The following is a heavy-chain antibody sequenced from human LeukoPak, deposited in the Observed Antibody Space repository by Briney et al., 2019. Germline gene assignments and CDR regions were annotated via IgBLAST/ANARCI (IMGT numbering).Heavy chain of an antibody. Sequence: ASVKVSCKASGYTFTDYYMHWVRQAPGQGLEWMGWINPKDGGAIYAQEFQGRVTMTRDTSITTVYMELSRLRSDDTAVYYCARDLQDYGSGTYGGDQGTLVTVSS. CDR1: GYTFTDYY. CDR3: ARDLQDYGSGTYG. J-gene: IGHJ4*02. V-gene: IGHV1-2*02. D-gene: IGHD3-10*01. CDR2: INPKDGGA.